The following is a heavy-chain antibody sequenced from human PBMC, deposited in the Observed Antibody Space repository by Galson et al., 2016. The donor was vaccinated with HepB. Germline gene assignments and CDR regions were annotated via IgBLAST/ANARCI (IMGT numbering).Heavy chain of an antibody. Sequence: SETLSLTCTVSGGSISGSSYYWGWIRQPPEKGLEWIGTINYSGSTYKPSLKSRVTISLDTSKKQFSLRLSSVTAADTAVYYCASIMDGYRDYWGQGILVTVSS. CDR1: GGSISGSSYY. D-gene: IGHD5-18*01. V-gene: IGHV4-39*01. CDR3: ASIMDGYRDY. CDR2: INYSGST. J-gene: IGHJ4*02.